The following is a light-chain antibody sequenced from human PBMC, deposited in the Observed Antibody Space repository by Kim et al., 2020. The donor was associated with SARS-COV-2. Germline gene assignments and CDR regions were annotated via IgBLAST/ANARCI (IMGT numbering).Light chain of an antibody. J-gene: IGLJ2*01. CDR1: RRDVGGYNY. V-gene: IGLV2-14*04. CDR3: SSYTSSSTLV. CDR2: DVS. Sequence: GQSVTIPCAGTRRDVGGYNYVSWYQQHPGKAPKLMIYDVSKRPSGVSNRFSGSKSGNTASLTISGLQAKDEADYYCSSYTSSSTLVFGGGTQLTVL.